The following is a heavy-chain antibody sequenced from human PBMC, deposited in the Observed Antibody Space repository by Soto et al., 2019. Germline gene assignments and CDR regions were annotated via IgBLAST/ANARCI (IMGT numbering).Heavy chain of an antibody. Sequence: QVQLVESGGVLVNPGGSLRLSCAASGVTFSDYYMSWIRQAPGKGQEWVSYISSSSSYTTYADSVKGRFTISRDNAKNSLYRQMNSLRAEDTAVYYCARGATERLLWFGVTPREPGDYWGQGTLVTVSS. CDR3: ARGATERLLWFGVTPREPGDY. J-gene: IGHJ4*02. V-gene: IGHV3-11*06. CDR2: ISSSSSYT. CDR1: GVTFSDYY. D-gene: IGHD3-10*01.